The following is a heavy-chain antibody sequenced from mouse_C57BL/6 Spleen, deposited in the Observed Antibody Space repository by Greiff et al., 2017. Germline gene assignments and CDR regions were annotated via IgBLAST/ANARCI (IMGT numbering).Heavy chain of an antibody. D-gene: IGHD1-1*01. CDR2: IDPANGNT. J-gene: IGHJ4*01. V-gene: IGHV14-3*01. CDR1: GFNIKNTY. Sequence: VQLQQSVAELVRPGASVKLSCTASGFNIKNTYMHWVKQRPEQGLEWIGRIDPANGNTKYAPKFQGKATITAGTSSNTAYMQLSSLTSEDTAIYYGAREEYYGSSYSYYAMDYWGQGTSVTVSS. CDR3: AREEYYGSSYSYYAMDY.